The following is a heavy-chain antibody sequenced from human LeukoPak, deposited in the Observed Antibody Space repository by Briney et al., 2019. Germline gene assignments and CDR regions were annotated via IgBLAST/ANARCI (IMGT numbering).Heavy chain of an antibody. CDR1: GFTFSSYG. CDR3: AKIPVDTAMANVDY. V-gene: IGHV3-30*02. D-gene: IGHD5-18*01. Sequence: GGSLRLSCAASGFTFSSYGMHWVRHAPGKGLEGVAFIRYDGSNKYYADCVKGLFSISRDNSKNTLYLQMNSLRAEDTAVYYCAKIPVDTAMANVDYWGQGTLVTVSS. J-gene: IGHJ4*02. CDR2: IRYDGSNK.